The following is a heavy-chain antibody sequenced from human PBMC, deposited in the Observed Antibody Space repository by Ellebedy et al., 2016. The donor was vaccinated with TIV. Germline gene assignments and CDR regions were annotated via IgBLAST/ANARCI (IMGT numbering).Heavy chain of an antibody. CDR2: INTGNGNT. D-gene: IGHD3-3*01. J-gene: IGHJ6*02. V-gene: IGHV1-3*04. Sequence: ASVKVSXXASGHTFTSYGIHWVRQAPGKRLEWMGWINTGNGNTKYSQKLQGRVTITTDTSASTAYMELSSLMSEDTAVYYCATREWQDPMDVWGQGTTVTVSS. CDR1: GHTFTSYG. CDR3: ATREWQDPMDV.